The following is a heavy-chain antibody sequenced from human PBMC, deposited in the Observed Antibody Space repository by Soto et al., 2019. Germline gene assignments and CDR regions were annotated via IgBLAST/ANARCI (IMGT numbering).Heavy chain of an antibody. CDR2: IKSKVDGGTA. V-gene: IGHV3-15*01. CDR3: TTLSYLYYDGMDV. D-gene: IGHD2-2*01. J-gene: IGHJ6*02. CDR1: GFTFSNAW. Sequence: GFLRLSCEASGFTFSNAWMNWVRQVPGKGLEWLGRIKSKVDGGTADYGAATKGRFSISRDDLKNMLYLRMNSLKPDDTAVYYCTTLSYLYYDGMDVWGQGTTVTVSS.